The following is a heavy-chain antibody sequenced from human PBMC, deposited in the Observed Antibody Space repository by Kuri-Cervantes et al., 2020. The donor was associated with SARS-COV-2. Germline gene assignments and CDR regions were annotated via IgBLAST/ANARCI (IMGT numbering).Heavy chain of an antibody. V-gene: IGHV1-8*02. D-gene: IGHD1-1*01. Sequence: ASVKVSCKASGGTFSTSDINWVRQATGQGLEWIGWINPDTGNAGYAQKFQGRVTVTSDTSTSTAFMELSSLRSDDTAVYYCARDSGDWNPDGFDIWGQGTMVTVSS. CDR2: INPDTGNA. CDR3: ARDSGDWNPDGFDI. CDR1: GGTFSTSD. J-gene: IGHJ3*02.